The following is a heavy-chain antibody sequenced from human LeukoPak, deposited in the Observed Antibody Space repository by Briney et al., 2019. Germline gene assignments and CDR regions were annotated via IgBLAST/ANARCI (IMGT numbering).Heavy chain of an antibody. V-gene: IGHV4-39*01. D-gene: IGHD2-15*01. CDR2: IYYSGST. CDR3: ARLGRYCSGATCYFDY. Sequence: SETLSLTCAVYGGSFSGYYWAWIRQPPGKGLEWIGSIYYSGSTYYNPSLKSRVTISVDTSKNQFSLRLSSVTAADTAVYYCARLGRYCSGATCYFDYWGQGTLVTVSS. CDR1: GGSFSGYY. J-gene: IGHJ4*02.